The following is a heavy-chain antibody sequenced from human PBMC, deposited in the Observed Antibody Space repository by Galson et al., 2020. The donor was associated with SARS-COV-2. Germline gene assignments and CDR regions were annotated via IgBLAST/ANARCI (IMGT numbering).Heavy chain of an antibody. J-gene: IGHJ4*02. CDR1: GFTFSSYG. D-gene: IGHD6-13*01. CDR3: ARDQGVAAAGTGEDY. Sequence: GGSLRLSCAASGFTFSSYGMHWVRQAPGKGLEWVAVIWYDGSNKYYADSVKGRFTISRDNSKNTLYLQMNSLRDEDTAVYYCARDQGVAAAGTGEDYWGQGTLVTVSS. CDR2: IWYDGSNK. V-gene: IGHV3-33*01.